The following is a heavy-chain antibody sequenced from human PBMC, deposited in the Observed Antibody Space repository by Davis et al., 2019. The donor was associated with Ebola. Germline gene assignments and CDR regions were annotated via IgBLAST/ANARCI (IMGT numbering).Heavy chain of an antibody. D-gene: IGHD3-3*01. CDR2: IYPGDSAT. J-gene: IGHJ3*01. CDR3: ARRVITTSGVAIGAFDV. CDR1: GYGFSSYW. V-gene: IGHV5-51*01. Sequence: KVSCKGSGYGFSSYWIAWVRQTPGKGLEWMGIIYPGDSATRYSPSFEGQVTFSADNSITTAYLQWNSLKASDTAIYYCARRVITTSGVAIGAFDVWGPGTMVTVSA.